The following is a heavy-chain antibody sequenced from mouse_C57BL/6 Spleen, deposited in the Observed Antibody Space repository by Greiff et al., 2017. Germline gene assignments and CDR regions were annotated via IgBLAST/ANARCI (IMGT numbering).Heavy chain of an antibody. V-gene: IGHV1-81*01. CDR2: IYPRSGNT. CDR3: AREGDGYLEGSFDY. D-gene: IGHD2-3*01. CDR1: GYTFTSYG. J-gene: IGHJ2*01. Sequence: QVQLQQSGAELARPGASVKLSCKASGYTFTSYGISWVKQRTGQGLEWIGEIYPRSGNTYYNEKFKGKATLTADKSSSTAYMELRSLTSEDSAVYFCAREGDGYLEGSFDYWGQGTTLTVSS.